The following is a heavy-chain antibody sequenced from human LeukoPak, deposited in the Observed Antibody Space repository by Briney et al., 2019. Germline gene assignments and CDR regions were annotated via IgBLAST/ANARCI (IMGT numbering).Heavy chain of an antibody. CDR1: GGSISSHY. CDR3: ARGPPITIFGVVYNYYYMDV. J-gene: IGHJ6*03. Sequence: PSETLSLTCTVSGGSISSHYWSWIRQPPGKGLEWIGYIYYSGSTNYNPSLKSRVTISVDTSKNQFSLKLSSVTATYTAVYYCARGPPITIFGVVYNYYYMDVWGKGTTVTVSS. D-gene: IGHD3-3*01. CDR2: IYYSGST. V-gene: IGHV4-59*11.